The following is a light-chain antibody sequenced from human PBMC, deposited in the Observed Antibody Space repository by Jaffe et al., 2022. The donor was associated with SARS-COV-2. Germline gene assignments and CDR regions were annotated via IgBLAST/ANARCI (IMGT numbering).Light chain of an antibody. V-gene: IGLV1-47*01. CDR3: AAWDDSLGSGV. CDR2: RNN. Sequence: QSVLTQPPSASGTPGQRVTISCSGSSSNIGSNYVYWYQQLPGTAPKLLIYRNNQRPSGVPDRFSGSKSGTSASLAISGLRSEDEADYYCAAWDDSLGSGVFGGGTKLTVL. CDR1: SSNIGSNY. J-gene: IGLJ2*01.